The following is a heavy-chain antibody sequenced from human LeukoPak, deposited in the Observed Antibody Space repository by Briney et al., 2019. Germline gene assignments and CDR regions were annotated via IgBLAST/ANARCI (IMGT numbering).Heavy chain of an antibody. CDR3: AKGGAIAVAGPADY. J-gene: IGHJ4*02. Sequence: GRSLRLSCAASGFIFYDYAIHWVRQAPGKGREWVSGISWNSGSIGYADSVKGRFTISRDNAKNSLYLQMNSLRAEDTALYYCAKGGAIAVAGPADYWGQGTLVTVSS. CDR2: ISWNSGSI. V-gene: IGHV3-9*01. CDR1: GFIFYDYA. D-gene: IGHD6-19*01.